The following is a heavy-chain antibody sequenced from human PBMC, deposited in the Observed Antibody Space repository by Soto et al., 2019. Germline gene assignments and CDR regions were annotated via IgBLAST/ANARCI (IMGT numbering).Heavy chain of an antibody. CDR1: GFTVSSNY. J-gene: IGHJ4*02. Sequence: EVRLVKTGGGLIQPGGSLRLSCVASGFTVSSNYMSWVRQAPGKGLEWVSIIYSGGSTYYADSVQGRFTISRDNSKNTLDLQMNSLRAEDTAVYYCAREGGGVYCSGGSCYGRYFDYWGQGTLVTVSA. V-gene: IGHV3-53*02. CDR3: AREGGGVYCSGGSCYGRYFDY. D-gene: IGHD2-15*01. CDR2: IYSGGST.